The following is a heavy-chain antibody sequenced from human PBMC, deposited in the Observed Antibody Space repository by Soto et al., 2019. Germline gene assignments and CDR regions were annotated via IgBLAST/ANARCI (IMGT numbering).Heavy chain of an antibody. CDR2: IYHSGST. V-gene: IGHV4-4*02. Sequence: ASETLSLTCAVSGGSTSSSNWWSWVRQPPGKGLEWIGEIYHSGSTNYNPSLKSRVTISVDKSKNQFSLKLSSVTAADTAVYYCASAFYYDFWSGSQLENWFDPWGQGTLVTVSS. CDR3: ASAFYYDFWSGSQLENWFDP. D-gene: IGHD3-3*01. CDR1: GGSTSSSNW. J-gene: IGHJ5*02.